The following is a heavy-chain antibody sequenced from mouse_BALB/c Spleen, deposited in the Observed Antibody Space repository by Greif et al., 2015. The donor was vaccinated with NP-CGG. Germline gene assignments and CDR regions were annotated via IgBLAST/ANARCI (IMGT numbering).Heavy chain of an antibody. V-gene: IGHV5-6*01. J-gene: IGHJ2*01. D-gene: IGHD2-4*01. CDR2: ISSGGSYT. CDR3: ARHALYDYGDY. Sequence: EVMLVEPGGDLVKPGGSLKLSCAASGFTFSSYGMSWVRQTPDKRLEWVATISSGGSYTYYPDSVKGRFTISRDNAKNTLYLQMSSLKSEDTAMYYCARHALYDYGDYWGQGTTLTVSS. CDR1: GFTFSSYG.